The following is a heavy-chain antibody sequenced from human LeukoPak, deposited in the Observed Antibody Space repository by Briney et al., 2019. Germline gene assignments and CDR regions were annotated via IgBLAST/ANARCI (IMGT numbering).Heavy chain of an antibody. J-gene: IGHJ6*03. D-gene: IGHD2-21*01. CDR2: INTNTGNP. V-gene: IGHV7-4-1*02. Sequence: ASVKVSCKASGYTFTSYAMNWVRQAPGQGLEWMGWINTNTGNPTYAQGFTGRFVFSLDTSVSTAYLQISSLKAEDTAVYYCARVVVGGRYYYYYYMDVWGKGTTVTVSS. CDR3: ARVVVGGRYYYYYYMDV. CDR1: GYTFTSYA.